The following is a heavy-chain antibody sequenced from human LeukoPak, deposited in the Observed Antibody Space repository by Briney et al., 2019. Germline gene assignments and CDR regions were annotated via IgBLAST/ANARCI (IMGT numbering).Heavy chain of an antibody. CDR3: ARDFNLSEAVDL. J-gene: IGHJ3*01. V-gene: IGHV3-33*01. Sequence: GGSLRLSRARSGFTFSDYGMHWVRQAPAKGLEWVAVVWDDGSNKLYVKSVKGRFSASRDNSKNTMYLQVNAVRAADTAVYYCARDFNLSEAVDLWGQGAMVTVSS. CDR2: VWDDGSNK. CDR1: GFTFSDYG.